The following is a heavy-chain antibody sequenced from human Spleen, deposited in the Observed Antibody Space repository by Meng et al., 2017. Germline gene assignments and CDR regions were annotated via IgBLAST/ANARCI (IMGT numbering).Heavy chain of an antibody. V-gene: IGHV4-34*01. J-gene: IGHJ4*02. CDR3: ASQSLQPFTIF. CDR1: GGSFSGYY. CDR2: INYSGST. D-gene: IGHD3-3*01. Sequence: LQPWGAGLFEPSEPLSLTCAVYGGSFSGYYWRWIRQPPGKGLEWIGEINYSGSTNYNPSLKSRVTISVDTSKNQFSLKLSSVTAADTAVYYCASQSLQPFTIFWGQGTLVTVSS.